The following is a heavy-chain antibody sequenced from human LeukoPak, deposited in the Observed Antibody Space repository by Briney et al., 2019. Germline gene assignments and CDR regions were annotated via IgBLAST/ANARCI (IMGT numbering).Heavy chain of an antibody. CDR3: AKYPGAAVAGDFDY. CDR1: GFTFSSYA. D-gene: IGHD6-19*01. CDR2: ISDSGGST. V-gene: IGHV3-23*01. J-gene: IGHJ4*02. Sequence: GGSLRLSCAASGFTFSSYAMSWVRQAPGKGLEWVSAISDSGGSTYYADSVKGRFTISRDNSKNTLYLQMNSLRAEDTAVYYCAKYPGAAVAGDFDYWGQGTLVTVSS.